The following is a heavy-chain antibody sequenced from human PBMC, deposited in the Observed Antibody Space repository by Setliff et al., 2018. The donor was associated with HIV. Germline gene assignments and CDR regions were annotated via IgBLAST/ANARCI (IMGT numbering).Heavy chain of an antibody. CDR1: GFTFRNFG. CDR3: AKDDGSYWGNYFDS. V-gene: IGHV3-33*03. D-gene: IGHD1-26*01. CDR2: IWFDGRSK. Sequence: PGGSLRLSCAASGFTFRNFGMHWVRQAPGKGLEWVAVIWFDGRSKYYADSVKGRFTISRDNSKNTLYLQMNSLRVEDTALYYCAKDDGSYWGNYFDSWGQGTWGTVS. J-gene: IGHJ4*02.